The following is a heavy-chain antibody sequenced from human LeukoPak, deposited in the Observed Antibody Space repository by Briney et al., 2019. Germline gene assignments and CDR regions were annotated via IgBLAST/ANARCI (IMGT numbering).Heavy chain of an antibody. Sequence: EGSLRLSCAASGFSFSDSAVSWVRHSPGEGLQWVSSISNTGGRTYYADSVKGRFTITRDNPRNTVNLQMNSLRAGDTARYYCAKGGQDFDFWRFDLWGQGILVIVSS. CDR3: AKGGQDFDFWRFDL. V-gene: IGHV3-23*01. J-gene: IGHJ5*02. D-gene: IGHD3-3*01. CDR2: ISNTGGRT. CDR1: GFSFSDSA.